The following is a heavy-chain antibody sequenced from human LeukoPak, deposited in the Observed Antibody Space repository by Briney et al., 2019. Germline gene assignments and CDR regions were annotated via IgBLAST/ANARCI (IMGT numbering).Heavy chain of an antibody. D-gene: IGHD6-19*01. V-gene: IGHV4-59*12. Sequence: SETLSLTCSVSGGSINNYYWTWIRQPPGKGLEWIGYISYSGTTKYNPSLKSRVTISEDSSKTQFSLKVTSVTAADTAVYYCARVAGWHWFDPWGQGTLVTVSS. CDR2: ISYSGTT. CDR3: ARVAGWHWFDP. CDR1: GGSINNYY. J-gene: IGHJ5*02.